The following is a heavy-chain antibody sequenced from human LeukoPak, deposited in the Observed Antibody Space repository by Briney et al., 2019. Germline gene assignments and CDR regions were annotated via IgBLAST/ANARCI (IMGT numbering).Heavy chain of an antibody. CDR1: GGSFSGYY. Sequence: SETLSLTCDVYGGSFSGYYWSWIRQPPGKGLEWIGSIYYSGITYYNPSFKSPVTISIDTAKNQFSLKLSSVTAADTAVYYCARDEGQFDYWGQGTLVTVSS. CDR2: IYYSGIT. J-gene: IGHJ4*02. V-gene: IGHV4-34*01. CDR3: ARDEGQFDY.